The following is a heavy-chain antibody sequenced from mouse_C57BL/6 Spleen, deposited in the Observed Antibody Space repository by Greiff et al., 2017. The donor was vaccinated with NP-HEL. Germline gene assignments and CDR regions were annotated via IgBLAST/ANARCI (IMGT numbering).Heavy chain of an antibody. CDR1: GYTFTDYN. J-gene: IGHJ1*03. V-gene: IGHV1-22*01. CDR2: INPNNGGT. CDR3: ARRRDYYYGSHFDV. D-gene: IGHD1-1*01. Sequence: VQLKESGPELVKPGASVKMSCKASGYTFTDYNMHWVKQSHGKSLEWIGYINPNNGGTSYNQKFKGKATLTVNKSSSTAYMELRSLTSEDSAVYYCARRRDYYYGSHFDVWGTGTTVTVSS.